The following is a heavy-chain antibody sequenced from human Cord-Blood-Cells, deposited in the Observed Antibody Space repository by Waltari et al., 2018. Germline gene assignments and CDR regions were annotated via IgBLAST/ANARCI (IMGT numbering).Heavy chain of an antibody. V-gene: IGHV4-39*01. Sequence: QLQLQESGPGLVKPSETLSLTCTVSGGSISSSSYYWGWIRQPPGKGLEWIGSIHYSGSTYYDPSLKSRVTISVDTSKNQFSLKLGSVTAADTAVYYCAGLLWFGLDYWGQGTLVTVSS. CDR3: AGLLWFGLDY. CDR2: IHYSGST. D-gene: IGHD3-10*01. CDR1: GGSISSSSYY. J-gene: IGHJ4*02.